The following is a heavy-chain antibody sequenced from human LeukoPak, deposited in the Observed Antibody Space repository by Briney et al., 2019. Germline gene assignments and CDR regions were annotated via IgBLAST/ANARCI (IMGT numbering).Heavy chain of an antibody. D-gene: IGHD6-19*01. CDR2: IYSGGST. CDR3: ASRGIAVAGTVFDAFDI. J-gene: IGHJ3*02. Sequence: GGSLRLSCAASGFTVSSNYMSWVRQAPGKGLEWVSVIYSGGSTYYADSVKGRFTISRDNSKNTLYLQMNSLRAEDTAVYYCASRGIAVAGTVFDAFDIWGQGTMVTVSS. CDR1: GFTVSSNY. V-gene: IGHV3-66*02.